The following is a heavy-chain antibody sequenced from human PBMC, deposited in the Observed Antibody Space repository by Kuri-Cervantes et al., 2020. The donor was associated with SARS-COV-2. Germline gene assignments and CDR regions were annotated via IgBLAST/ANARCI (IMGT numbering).Heavy chain of an antibody. D-gene: IGHD2-2*01. CDR2: ISSSSSYI. V-gene: IGHV3-21*01. J-gene: IGHJ6*02. CDR1: GFTSSSYS. CDR3: ARDEEGGCSSTSCFLYGYGMDV. Sequence: GGSLRPSCAASGFTSSSYSMNWVRQAPGKGLEWVSSISSSSSYIYYADSVKGRFTISRDNAKNSLYLQMNSLRAEDTAVYYCARDEEGGCSSTSCFLYGYGMDVWGQGTTVTVSS.